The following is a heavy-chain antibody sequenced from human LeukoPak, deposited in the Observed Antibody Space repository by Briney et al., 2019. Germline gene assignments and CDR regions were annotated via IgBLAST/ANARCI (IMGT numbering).Heavy chain of an antibody. CDR1: GFTFSSYW. Sequence: PGGSLRLSCAASGFTFSSYWMSWVRQAPGKGLEWVANIKQDGSEKYYVDSVKGRFTISRDNSKNTLYLQMNSLRAEDTAVYYCAKAVGSLTGMFDNWGQGTLVTVSS. V-gene: IGHV3-7*03. D-gene: IGHD3-9*01. J-gene: IGHJ4*02. CDR2: IKQDGSEK. CDR3: AKAVGSLTGMFDN.